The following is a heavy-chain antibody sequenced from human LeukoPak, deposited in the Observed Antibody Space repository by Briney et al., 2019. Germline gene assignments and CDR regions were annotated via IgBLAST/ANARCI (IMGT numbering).Heavy chain of an antibody. V-gene: IGHV3-20*01. CDR2: INWNGGST. D-gene: IGHD2-2*01. Sequence: PGGSLRLSCAASGFTFSSYAMSWVRQAPGKGLEWVSGINWNGGSTGYADSVKGRFTISRDNAKNSLYLQMNSLRAEDTALYHCARGRGYCSSTSCYSDAFDIWGQGTMVTVSS. J-gene: IGHJ3*02. CDR1: GFTFSSYA. CDR3: ARGRGYCSSTSCYSDAFDI.